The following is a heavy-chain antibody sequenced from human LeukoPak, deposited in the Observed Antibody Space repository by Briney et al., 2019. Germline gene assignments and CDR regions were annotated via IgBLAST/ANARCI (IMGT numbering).Heavy chain of an antibody. CDR2: INHSGST. D-gene: IGHD3-10*01. CDR3: ASPRGPLSAFDI. CDR1: GGSFSGYY. J-gene: IGHJ3*02. V-gene: IGHV4-34*01. Sequence: SETLSLTCAVYGGSFSGYYWSWIRQPPGKGLEWIGEINHSGSTNYNPSLKSRVTISVDTSKNQLSLKLSSVTAADTAVYYCASPRGPLSAFDIWGQGTMVTVSS.